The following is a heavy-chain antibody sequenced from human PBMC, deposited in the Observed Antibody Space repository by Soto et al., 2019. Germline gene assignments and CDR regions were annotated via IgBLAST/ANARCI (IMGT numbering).Heavy chain of an antibody. V-gene: IGHV3-11*01. Sequence: QVQLVESGGGVVKPGGSLRLSCAASGFSFSDYYMSWIRQAPGKRLEWVSYISGSSGTIYYTDSVKGRFTISRDDAKSTVHLQMDSLGVEDTAVYYCARAGRVRLRGGLGDWGRGALVTVSS. CDR1: GFSFSDYY. CDR3: ARAGRVRLRGGLGD. CDR2: ISGSSGTI. J-gene: IGHJ4*02. D-gene: IGHD6-25*01.